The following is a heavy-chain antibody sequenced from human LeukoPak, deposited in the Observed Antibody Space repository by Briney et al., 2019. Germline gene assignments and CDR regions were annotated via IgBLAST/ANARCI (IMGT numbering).Heavy chain of an antibody. D-gene: IGHD6-13*01. CDR3: ARMYSSSWTQYASDI. CDR1: GYTFTSYD. J-gene: IGHJ3*02. V-gene: IGHV1-8*01. CDR2: MNPNSGNT. Sequence: GASVKVSCKASGYTFTSYDINWVRQDTGQGLEWMGWMNPNSGNTGYAQKFQGRVTMTRNTSISTAYMELSSLRSEDTAVYYCARMYSSSWTQYASDIWGQGTMVTVSS.